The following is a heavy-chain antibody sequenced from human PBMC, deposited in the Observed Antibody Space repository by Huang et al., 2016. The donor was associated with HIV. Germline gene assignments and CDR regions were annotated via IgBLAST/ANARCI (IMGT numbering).Heavy chain of an antibody. D-gene: IGHD4-17*01. V-gene: IGHV1-8*02. CDR3: ARSAYGDLDY. J-gene: IGHJ4*02. CDR1: GYTFTNYD. CDR2: MNPTTGNT. Sequence: VHLVPSGAEVKKPGASVKVSCKASGYTFTNYDINWVRQAPGRGLDWMGWMNPTTGNTGFAQSFQGRVTMTRKTSITTAYMELTSLTSEDTAVYYCARSAYGDLDYWGLGTLVIVSS.